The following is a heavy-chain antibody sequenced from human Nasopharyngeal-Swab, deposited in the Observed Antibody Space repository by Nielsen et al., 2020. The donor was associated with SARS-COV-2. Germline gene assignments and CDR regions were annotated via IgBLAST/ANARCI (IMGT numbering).Heavy chain of an antibody. Sequence: GESLKISCAASGFTFNSHGMHWVRQAPGKGLEWVAVISFDGSKKYYADSVEGRFTISRDSSKNTLYLQMNSLRAEDTAVYYCARDTSVDIVLLYYGMDVWGQGTTVTVSS. CDR3: ARDTSVDIVLLYYGMDV. J-gene: IGHJ6*02. V-gene: IGHV3-30*03. CDR1: GFTFNSHG. CDR2: ISFDGSKK. D-gene: IGHD5-12*01.